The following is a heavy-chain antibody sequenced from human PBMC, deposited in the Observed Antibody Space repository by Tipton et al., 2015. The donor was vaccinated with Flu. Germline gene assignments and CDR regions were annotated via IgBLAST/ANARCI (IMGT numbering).Heavy chain of an antibody. CDR2: ISSNGGST. V-gene: IGHV3-64*01. CDR3: ARDGRRGSHDY. J-gene: IGHJ4*02. CDR1: GFTFDDYG. D-gene: IGHD6-19*01. Sequence: GSLRLSCAASGFTFDDYGMSWVRQAPGKGLEYVSAISSNGGSTYYANSVKGRFTISRDNSKNTLYLQMGSLRAEDMAVYYCARDGRRGSHDYWGQGTLVTVSS.